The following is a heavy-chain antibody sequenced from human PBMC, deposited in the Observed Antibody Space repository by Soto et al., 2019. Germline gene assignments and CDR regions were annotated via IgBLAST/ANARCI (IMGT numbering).Heavy chain of an antibody. J-gene: IGHJ5*02. V-gene: IGHV4-34*01. CDR3: VKIRYQLPSSVLWLDP. Sequence: SETLSLTCAVYGGFLSESYWTWIRQPPGKGLEWIGEINHVGGTNYNPSLKSRVTMSVDTSQNQFSLRLISVTAADTAMYFCVKIRYQLPSSVLWLDPWGQGTLVTVSS. D-gene: IGHD3-16*01. CDR1: GGFLSESY. CDR2: INHVGGT.